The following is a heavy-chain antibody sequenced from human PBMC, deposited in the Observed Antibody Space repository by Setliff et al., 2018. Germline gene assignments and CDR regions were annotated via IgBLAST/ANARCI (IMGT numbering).Heavy chain of an antibody. CDR2: MYHGGNT. J-gene: IGHJ6*03. D-gene: IGHD3-10*01. V-gene: IGHV4-38-2*02. CDR1: GFPITSGYY. CDR3: ARDLRGVGYTDV. Sequence: PSETLSLTCAVSGFPITSGYYWGWVRQPPGMGLEWIASMYHGGNTYYNPSLESRVTISEDTSKNQFSLRLTSVTAADTAVYYCARDLRGVGYTDVWGKGATVTVSS.